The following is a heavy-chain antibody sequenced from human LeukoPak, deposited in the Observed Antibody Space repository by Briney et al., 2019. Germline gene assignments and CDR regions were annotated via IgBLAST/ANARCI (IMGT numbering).Heavy chain of an antibody. CDR3: ARAVGSSWYPEYFRH. V-gene: IGHV4-59*01. CDR1: GGSISSYY. J-gene: IGHJ1*01. CDR2: IYYSGST. D-gene: IGHD6-13*01. Sequence: SETLSLTCTVSGGSISSYYWSWIRQPPGKGLEWIGYIYYSGSTNYNPSLKSRVTISVDTSKNQFSLKLSSVTAADTAVYYCARAVGSSWYPEYFRHWGQGTLVTVSS.